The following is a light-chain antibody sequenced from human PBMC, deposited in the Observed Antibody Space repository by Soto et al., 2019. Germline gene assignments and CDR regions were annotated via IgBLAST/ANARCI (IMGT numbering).Light chain of an antibody. CDR3: QQSYSTPPWT. CDR1: QSIRSY. V-gene: IGKV1-39*01. CDR2: DAS. J-gene: IGKJ1*01. Sequence: DIQLTQSPSSLSASVGDKVTITCRASQSIRSYLNWVQQKPGKAPKLLIYDASSLQTGVPSRFSGSGSGTDFSLTISSLPPEDFATYYCQQSYSTPPWTFGQGTKVEIK.